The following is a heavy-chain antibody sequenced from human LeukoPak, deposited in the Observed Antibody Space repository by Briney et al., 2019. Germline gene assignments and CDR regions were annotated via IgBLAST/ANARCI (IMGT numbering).Heavy chain of an antibody. CDR1: GSTFSSYG. J-gene: IGHJ6*02. V-gene: IGHV3-30*18. CDR3: AKGGTGYGMDV. CDR2: ISYDGSNK. Sequence: GGSLRLSCAASGSTFSSYGMRWVRQAPGKGLEWVAVISYDGSNKYYADSVKGRFTISRDNSKNTLYLQMNSLRAEDTAVYYCAKGGTGYGMDVWGQGTTVTVSS. D-gene: IGHD2-15*01.